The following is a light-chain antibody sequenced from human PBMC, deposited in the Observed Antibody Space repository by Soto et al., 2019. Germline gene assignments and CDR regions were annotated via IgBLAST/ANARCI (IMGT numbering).Light chain of an antibody. J-gene: IGLJ3*02. CDR3: AAWDDSLRGWV. CDR2: RNN. Sequence: QSVMTQPPSASGTPGQRVTISCSGSSSNIGSNYVSWYQQLPGTAPKLLIYRNNQRPSGVPDRFSGSKSGTSASLAISGLRSEDEADYSCAAWDDSLRGWVFGGGTKVTVL. V-gene: IGLV1-47*01. CDR1: SSNIGSNY.